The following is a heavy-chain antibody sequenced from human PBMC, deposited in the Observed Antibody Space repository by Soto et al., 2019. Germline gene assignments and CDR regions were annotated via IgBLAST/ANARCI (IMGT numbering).Heavy chain of an antibody. Sequence: ASVKVSCKASGYTFTSYGISWVRQAPGQGLEWMGWISAYNGNTNYAQKLQGRVTMTTDTSTSTAYMELRSLRSDDTAVYYCARDYRSTIVVVPAAPWPERKKAMHNWFDPWGQGTLVTVSS. D-gene: IGHD2-2*01. CDR1: GYTFTSYG. J-gene: IGHJ5*02. V-gene: IGHV1-18*01. CDR3: ARDYRSTIVVVPAAPWPERKKAMHNWFDP. CDR2: ISAYNGNT.